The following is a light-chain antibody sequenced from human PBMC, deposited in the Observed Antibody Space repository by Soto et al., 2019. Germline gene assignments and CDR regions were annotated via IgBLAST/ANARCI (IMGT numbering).Light chain of an antibody. V-gene: IGKV3-20*01. CDR2: GAS. J-gene: IGKJ1*01. Sequence: EIVLTQSPGTLSLSPGERAPLSCSATQSVSNNYLAWYQQKPGQAPRLLIYGASNRATGIPDRFSGSGSGTDFTLTISRLEPEDFAVYYCQQYGSSGTFGQGTKVDIK. CDR1: QSVSNNY. CDR3: QQYGSSGT.